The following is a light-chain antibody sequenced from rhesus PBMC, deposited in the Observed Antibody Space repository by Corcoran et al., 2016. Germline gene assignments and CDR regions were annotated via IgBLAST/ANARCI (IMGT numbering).Light chain of an antibody. J-gene: IGKJ2*01. CDR1: QGISSW. Sequence: DIQMTQSPSSLSASVGDTVTITCRASQGISSWLAWYQQKPGKAPKLLIYKASSLQSGVTSRFSGSGSGTDFTLTISSLQSEDFATYYCQQYSSRPYSFGQGTKVEIK. CDR2: KAS. CDR3: QQYSSRPYS. V-gene: IGKV1-22*01.